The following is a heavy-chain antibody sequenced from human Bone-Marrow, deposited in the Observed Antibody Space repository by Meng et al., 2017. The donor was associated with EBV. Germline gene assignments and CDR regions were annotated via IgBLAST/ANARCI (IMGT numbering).Heavy chain of an antibody. CDR2: IIPLFGTT. CDR1: GDTFSSYT. Sequence: QVQWVQSGAEVKEPGSSVKVSCKASGDTFSSYTFTWVRQAPGQGLEWMGGIIPLFGTTDYAQNFQGRVTITADEVTSTVYMELASLRSDDTAVYFCARGDVVVEAATPPDRWGQGTLVTVSS. J-gene: IGHJ5*02. CDR3: ARGDVVVEAATPPDR. V-gene: IGHV1-69*01. D-gene: IGHD2-15*01.